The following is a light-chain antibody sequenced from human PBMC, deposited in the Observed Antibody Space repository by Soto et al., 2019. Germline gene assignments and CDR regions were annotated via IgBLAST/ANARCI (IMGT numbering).Light chain of an antibody. CDR1: QNILNSPDKRNY. CDR2: WAS. CDR3: QEYYSAPQIC. J-gene: IGKJ4*01. V-gene: IGKV4-1*01. Sequence: DIVMTQSPDSLVVSLGERATINCRSSQNILNSPDKRNYLAWYQQKSGQPTKLLIYWASTRESGVPVRFSGSGSGTDFTLSISSLQAEDVAVYYCQEYYSAPQICFGGGTKVEIK.